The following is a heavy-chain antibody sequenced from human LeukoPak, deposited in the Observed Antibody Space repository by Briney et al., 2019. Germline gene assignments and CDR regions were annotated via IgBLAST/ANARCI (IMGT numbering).Heavy chain of an antibody. CDR1: GFTFSSYS. Sequence: PGGSLRLSCAASGFTFSSYSMNWVRQAPGKGLEWVSSISSSSSYIYYADSVKGRFTISRDNAKNSLYLQMNCLRAEDTAVYYCARADSGYVPFDYWGQGTLVTVSS. CDR2: ISSSSSYI. V-gene: IGHV3-21*01. D-gene: IGHD5-12*01. J-gene: IGHJ4*02. CDR3: ARADSGYVPFDY.